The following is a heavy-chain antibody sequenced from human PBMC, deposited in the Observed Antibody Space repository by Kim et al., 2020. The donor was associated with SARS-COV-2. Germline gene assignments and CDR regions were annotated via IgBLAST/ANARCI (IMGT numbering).Heavy chain of an antibody. J-gene: IGHJ3*02. V-gene: IGHV1-69*13. Sequence: SVKVSCKASGGTFSSYAISWVRQAPGQGLEWMGGIIPIFGTANYAQKFQGRVTITADESTSTAYMELSSLRSEDTAVYYCARIPHRILTGYYRGRDAFDIWGQGTMVTVSS. D-gene: IGHD3-9*01. CDR3: ARIPHRILTGYYRGRDAFDI. CDR2: IIPIFGTA. CDR1: GGTFSSYA.